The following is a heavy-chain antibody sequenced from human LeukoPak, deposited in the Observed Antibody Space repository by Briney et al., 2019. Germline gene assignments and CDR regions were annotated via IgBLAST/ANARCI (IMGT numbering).Heavy chain of an antibody. CDR2: ISHDGNTK. J-gene: IGHJ4*02. V-gene: IGHV3-30*18. Sequence: GGSLRLSCAASGFTFSDYGMHWVRQAPGKGLEWVAVISHDGNTKYYTDSVKGRFTISRDNSKNTLYLQMSSLRAEDTAVYHCAKSGCSSTNCYLNFWGRGTLVIVSS. CDR1: GFTFSDYG. D-gene: IGHD2-2*01. CDR3: AKSGCSSTNCYLNF.